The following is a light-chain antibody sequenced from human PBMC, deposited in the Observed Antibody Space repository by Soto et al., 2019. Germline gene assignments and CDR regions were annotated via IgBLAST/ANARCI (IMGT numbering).Light chain of an antibody. J-gene: IGKJ5*01. CDR2: GAS. Sequence: EIVLTQSPGTLSLSPGEGATLSCRASQSVSSSYIAWYQQRPGQTPSLLIYGASTRATGIPDRFSGSGAGTHFTLTSSRREPGDVAVYYCQHFGGTTFTFGQGTRLEIK. V-gene: IGKV3-20*01. CDR3: QHFGGTTFT. CDR1: QSVSSSY.